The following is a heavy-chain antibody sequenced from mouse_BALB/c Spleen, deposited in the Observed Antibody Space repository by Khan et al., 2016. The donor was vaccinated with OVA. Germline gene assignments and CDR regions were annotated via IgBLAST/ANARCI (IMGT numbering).Heavy chain of an antibody. D-gene: IGHD3-3*01. Sequence: EVQLVESGGGLVQPGGSMKLSCVASGFTFSNYWMNWVRQSPEKGFEWVAEIRLNSNIYATHYAESVRGWFTLSRDDSRSSVYLQMIKLGAEDTGIYYCARGWDWYFDVWGAGTTVTVSS. J-gene: IGHJ1*01. CDR1: GFTFSNYW. V-gene: IGHV6-6*02. CDR3: ARGWDWYFDV. CDR2: IRLNSNIYAT.